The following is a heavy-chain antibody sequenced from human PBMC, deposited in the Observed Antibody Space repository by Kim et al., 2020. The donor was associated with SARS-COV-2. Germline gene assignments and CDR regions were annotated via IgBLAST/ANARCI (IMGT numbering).Heavy chain of an antibody. D-gene: IGHD3-22*01. V-gene: IGHV1-3*01. Sequence: QKFQGRVTITRDTAASTAYMELSSLRSEDTAVYYCARALGYYDSSGYFDYWGQGTLVTVSS. CDR3: ARALGYYDSSGYFDY. J-gene: IGHJ4*02.